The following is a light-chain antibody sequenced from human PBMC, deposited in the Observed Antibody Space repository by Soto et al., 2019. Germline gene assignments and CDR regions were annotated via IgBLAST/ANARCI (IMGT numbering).Light chain of an antibody. Sequence: QSALTQPRSVSGSPGQSVTISCTGTSSDVGGYNYVSWYQQHPGKAPKLMIYDVSKRPSGVPDRFSGSKSVNTASLTISGLQAEDEADYYCSSYAGSSVVFGGGTKLTVL. CDR2: DVS. V-gene: IGLV2-11*01. CDR1: SSDVGGYNY. J-gene: IGLJ2*01. CDR3: SSYAGSSVV.